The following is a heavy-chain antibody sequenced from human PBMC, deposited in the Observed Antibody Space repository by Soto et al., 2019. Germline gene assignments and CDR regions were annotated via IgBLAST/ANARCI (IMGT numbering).Heavy chain of an antibody. CDR3: ARLGVITGTTRPGYYYYYYMDV. V-gene: IGHV3-20*01. D-gene: IGHD1-7*01. J-gene: IGHJ6*03. CDR2: INWNGGST. CDR1: GFTFDDYG. Sequence: GGSLRLSCAASGFTFDDYGMSWVRQAPGKGLEWVSGINWNGGSTGYADSVKGRFTISRDNAKNSLYLQMNSLRAEDTALYHCARLGVITGTTRPGYYYYYYMDVWGKGTTVTVSS.